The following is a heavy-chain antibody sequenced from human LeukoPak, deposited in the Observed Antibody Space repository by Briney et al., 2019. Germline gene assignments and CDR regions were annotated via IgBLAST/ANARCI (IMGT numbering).Heavy chain of an antibody. CDR1: GGPFSGFF. D-gene: IGHD3-10*01. CDR3: ARGGTTYFSGSGTYP. CDR2: INRRGTT. Sequence: PSETLSLTCGVSGGPFSGFFWTWIPQSPGRGLEWIGEINRRGTTYYNPSLESRLAISLDTSRNQFFLNLTSVTAADTAVYFCARGGTTYFSGSGTYPWGQGTLVTVSS. V-gene: IGHV4-34*01. J-gene: IGHJ5*02.